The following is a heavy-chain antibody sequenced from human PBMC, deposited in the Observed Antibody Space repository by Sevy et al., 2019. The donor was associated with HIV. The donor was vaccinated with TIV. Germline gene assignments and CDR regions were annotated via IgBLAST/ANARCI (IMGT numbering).Heavy chain of an antibody. CDR3: VREYTVIAVAGLYYYYGMDV. CDR1: GFTFSSYS. D-gene: IGHD6-19*01. Sequence: GGSLRLSCAASGFTFSSYSMNWVRQAPGKGLEWVSYISSSSTIYYADSVKGRFTISRDNAKNSLYLQMNSLRDEDTAVYYCVREYTVIAVAGLYYYYGMDVWGQGTTVTVSS. V-gene: IGHV3-48*02. CDR2: ISSSSTI. J-gene: IGHJ6*02.